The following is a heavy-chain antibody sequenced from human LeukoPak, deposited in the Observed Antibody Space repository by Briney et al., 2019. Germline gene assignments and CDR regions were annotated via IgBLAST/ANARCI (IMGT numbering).Heavy chain of an antibody. CDR1: GFTFSSYG. J-gene: IGHJ4*02. Sequence: GGSLRLSCAASGFTFSSYGMHWVRQDPGKGLEWVAFIRYDGSNKYYADSVKGRFTISRDNSKNPLYLQMNSLRAEDTAAYYCAKDEATVVTPYYFDYWGQGTLVTVSS. D-gene: IGHD4-23*01. CDR3: AKDEATVVTPYYFDY. V-gene: IGHV3-30*02. CDR2: IRYDGSNK.